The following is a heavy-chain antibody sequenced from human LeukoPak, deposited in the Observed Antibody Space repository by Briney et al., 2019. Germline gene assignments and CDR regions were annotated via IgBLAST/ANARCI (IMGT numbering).Heavy chain of an antibody. D-gene: IGHD6-19*01. CDR1: GFIFSSYW. CDR3: ARDRGIAVAGIGYYFDY. Sequence: PGGSLRLSCAASGFIFSSYWMSWVRQAPGKGLEWVANIKEDGSEKYYVDSVKGRFTISRDNSKNTLYLQMNSLRAEDTAVYYCARDRGIAVAGIGYYFDYWGQGTLVTVSS. J-gene: IGHJ4*02. V-gene: IGHV3-7*01. CDR2: IKEDGSEK.